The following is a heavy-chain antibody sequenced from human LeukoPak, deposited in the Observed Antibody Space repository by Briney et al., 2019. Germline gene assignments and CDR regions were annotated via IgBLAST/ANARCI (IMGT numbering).Heavy chain of an antibody. J-gene: IGHJ6*03. CDR3: AATKIQGITGTKVYYYYYMVV. D-gene: IGHD1-7*01. Sequence: SVKVSCKASGFTFTSSAMQWVRQARGQRLEWIGWIVVGSGNTNYAQKFQEGVTITRDMSTSTAYMELSSLRSEDTAVYYCAATKIQGITGTKVYYYYYMVVWGKGTTVTVSS. V-gene: IGHV1-58*02. CDR1: GFTFTSSA. CDR2: IVVGSGNT.